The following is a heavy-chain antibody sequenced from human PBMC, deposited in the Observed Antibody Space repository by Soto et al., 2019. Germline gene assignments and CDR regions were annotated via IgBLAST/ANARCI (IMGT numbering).Heavy chain of an antibody. Sequence: SETLSLTCTVSGGSISSYYWSWIRQPPGKGLEWIGYIYYSGSTNYNPSLKSRVTISVDTSKNQFSLQLNSVTPEDTGVYYCAREGIPNYFYMDVWAKGTTVTVSS. CDR2: IYYSGST. CDR1: GGSISSYY. D-gene: IGHD6-13*01. J-gene: IGHJ6*03. CDR3: AREGIPNYFYMDV. V-gene: IGHV4-59*12.